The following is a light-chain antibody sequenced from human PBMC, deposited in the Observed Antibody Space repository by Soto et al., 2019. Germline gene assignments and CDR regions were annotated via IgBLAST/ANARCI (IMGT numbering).Light chain of an antibody. Sequence: QSVLTQARSVPGSPAQSVTISCPGTIHDVVAYSYVSWYQKHPGKAPKLMIYDVSKRPSGVPDRFSGSKSGNTASLTISGLQAEDEADYYCCSYAGSYTYVFGTGTKVTVL. CDR1: IHDVVAYSY. J-gene: IGLJ1*01. V-gene: IGLV2-11*01. CDR2: DVS. CDR3: CSYAGSYTYV.